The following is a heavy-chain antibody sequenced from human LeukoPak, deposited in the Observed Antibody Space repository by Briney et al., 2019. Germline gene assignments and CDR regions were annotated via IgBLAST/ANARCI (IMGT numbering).Heavy chain of an antibody. J-gene: IGHJ4*02. CDR2: IYTSGST. D-gene: IGHD3-22*01. Sequence: SETLSLTCTVSGGSISSYYWSWIRQPAGKGLEWIGRIYTSGSTNYNPSLKSRVTMSVDTSKNQFSLKLSSVTAADTAVYYCASRYDSSGYYHLSVFDYWGQGTLVTVSS. CDR3: ASRYDSSGYYHLSVFDY. CDR1: GGSISSYY. V-gene: IGHV4-4*07.